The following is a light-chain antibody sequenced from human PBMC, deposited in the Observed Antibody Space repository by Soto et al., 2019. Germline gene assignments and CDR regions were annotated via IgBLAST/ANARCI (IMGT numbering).Light chain of an antibody. CDR3: QQSYSIPLI. J-gene: IGKJ4*01. CDR2: AAS. Sequence: DIQMTQSPSSLSASVGDRVTITCRASQSISSFLNWYQQKPGKAPKLLIYAASSLQSGVPSRFSCSGSGTDFTLTISSLQPEDFATYYCQQSYSIPLIFGGGTKVEIK. V-gene: IGKV1-39*01. CDR1: QSISSF.